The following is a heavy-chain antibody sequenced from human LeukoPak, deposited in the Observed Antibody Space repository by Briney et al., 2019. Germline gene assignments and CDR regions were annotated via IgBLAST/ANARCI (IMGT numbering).Heavy chain of an antibody. J-gene: IGHJ6*02. Sequence: GGSLRLSCAASGFTFSSYAMSWVRQAPGKGLEWVSAISGSGGSTYYADSVKGRFTISRDNSKNTLYLQMNSLRAEDTAVYYCATDHLTIFGVNYYYGMDVWGQGTTVTVSS. CDR1: GFTFSSYA. CDR3: ATDHLTIFGVNYYYGMDV. CDR2: ISGSGGST. D-gene: IGHD3-3*01. V-gene: IGHV3-23*01.